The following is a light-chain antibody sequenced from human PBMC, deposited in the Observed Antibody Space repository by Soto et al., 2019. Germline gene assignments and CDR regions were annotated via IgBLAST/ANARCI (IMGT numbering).Light chain of an antibody. Sequence: QSALTQPASVSGSPGQSITISCTGTSSDIGDYNYVSWYQQYPGKVAKLVIYDVSHRPSGVSNRFSGSKSGNTASLTISGLQAEDEADYYCSSSTTTTSLVVFGGGTKLTVL. CDR1: SSDIGDYNY. V-gene: IGLV2-14*01. J-gene: IGLJ3*02. CDR2: DVS. CDR3: SSSTTTTSLVV.